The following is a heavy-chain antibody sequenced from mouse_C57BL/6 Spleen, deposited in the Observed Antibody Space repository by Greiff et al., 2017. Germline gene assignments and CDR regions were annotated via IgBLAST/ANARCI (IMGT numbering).Heavy chain of an antibody. D-gene: IGHD2-2*01. Sequence: EVQLQQSGPELVKPGASVKMSCKASGYTFTDYYMHWVKQSHGKSLEWIGYIYPNNGGNGYNQKFKGKATLTVDKSSSTAYMELRRLTSEDSAFYYCARGFYYGYVGFAYWGQGTLVTVSA. CDR3: ARGFYYGYVGFAY. CDR2: IYPNNGGN. V-gene: IGHV1-34*01. J-gene: IGHJ3*01. CDR1: GYTFTDYY.